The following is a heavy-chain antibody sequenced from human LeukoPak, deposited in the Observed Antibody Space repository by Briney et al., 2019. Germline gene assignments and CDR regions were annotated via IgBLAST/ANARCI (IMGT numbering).Heavy chain of an antibody. D-gene: IGHD2-2*01. Sequence: SETLSLTCTVSGGSISSYYWSWIRQPPGKGLEWIGYIYYSGSTNYNPSLKSRVTISVDTSKNQFSLKLSSVTAADTAVYYCAREVPAATGGYFDYWGQGTLVTVSS. CDR1: GGSISSYY. CDR3: AREVPAATGGYFDY. V-gene: IGHV4-59*01. CDR2: IYYSGST. J-gene: IGHJ4*02.